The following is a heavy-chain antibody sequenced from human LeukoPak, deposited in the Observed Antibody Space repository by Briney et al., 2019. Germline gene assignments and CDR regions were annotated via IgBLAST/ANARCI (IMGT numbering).Heavy chain of an antibody. D-gene: IGHD3-10*01. V-gene: IGHV3-21*01. CDR3: ARANYYGSGAPSGNAFDI. J-gene: IGHJ3*02. Sequence: GGSLRLSCAASGFTFSSYSMNWVRQAPGKGLEWVSSISSSSSYIYYADSVKGRFTISRDNAKNSLYLQMNSLRAEDTAVYYCARANYYGSGAPSGNAFDIWGQGTMVTVSS. CDR2: ISSSSSYI. CDR1: GFTFSSYS.